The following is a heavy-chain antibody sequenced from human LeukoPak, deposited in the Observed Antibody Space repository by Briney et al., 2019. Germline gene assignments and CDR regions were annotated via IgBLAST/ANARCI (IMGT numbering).Heavy chain of an antibody. D-gene: IGHD2-2*01. V-gene: IGHV3-53*01. CDR3: ARGSSRAFDY. Sequence: PGGSLRLSCAASGFTVSSNYMSWVRQAPGKGLEWVSAIYSGGTTNHADSVKGRFTVSRDNSKNTLYLQMNSLRAEDTAVYFCARGSSRAFDYWGQGTLVTVSS. CDR1: GFTVSSNY. J-gene: IGHJ4*02. CDR2: IYSGGTT.